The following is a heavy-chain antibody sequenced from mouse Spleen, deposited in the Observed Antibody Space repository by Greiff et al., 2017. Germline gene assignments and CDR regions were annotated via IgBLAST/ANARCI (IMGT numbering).Heavy chain of an antibody. Sequence: EVQLQESGGGLVQPGGSLKLSCATSGFTFSDYYMYWVRQTPEKRLEWVAYISNGGGSTYYPDTVKGRFTISRDNAKNTLYLQMSRLKSEDTAMYYCARGSLTALDYWGQGTTLTVSS. CDR1: GFTFSDYY. V-gene: IGHV5-12*02. J-gene: IGHJ2*01. CDR3: ARGSLTALDY. CDR2: ISNGGGST. D-gene: IGHD1-2*01.